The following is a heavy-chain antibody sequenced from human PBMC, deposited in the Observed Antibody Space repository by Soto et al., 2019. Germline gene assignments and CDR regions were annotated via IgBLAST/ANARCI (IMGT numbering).Heavy chain of an antibody. V-gene: IGHV3-43*01. CDR3: AKGDRGGDCYYYDGMDV. CDR1: GFTFDDYT. D-gene: IGHD2-21*02. J-gene: IGHJ6*02. Sequence: EVQLVESGGVVVQPGGSLRLSCAASGFTFDDYTMHWVRQAPGKGLEWVSLISWDGGSTYYADSVKGRFTNSRDNSKNPLYRQRNRRRAEDTALYDGAKGDRGGDCYYYDGMDVWGQGTTGTVSS. CDR2: ISWDGGST.